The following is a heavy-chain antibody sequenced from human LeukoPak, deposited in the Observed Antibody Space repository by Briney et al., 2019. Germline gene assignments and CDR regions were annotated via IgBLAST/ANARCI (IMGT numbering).Heavy chain of an antibody. CDR2: INHSGST. J-gene: IGHJ4*02. V-gene: IGHV4-34*01. D-gene: IGHD4-23*01. CDR3: ARASEKYAVVGYFDY. Sequence: SETLSLTCAVYGGSFSGYYWSWIRQPPGKGPEWIGEINHSGSTNYNPSLKSRVTISVDTSKNQFSLKLSSVTAADTAVYYCARASEKYAVVGYFDYWGQGTLVTVSS. CDR1: GGSFSGYY.